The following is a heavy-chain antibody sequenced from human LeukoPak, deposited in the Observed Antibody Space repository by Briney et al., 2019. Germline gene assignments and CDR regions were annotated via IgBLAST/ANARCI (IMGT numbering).Heavy chain of an antibody. J-gene: IGHJ5*02. D-gene: IGHD4-17*01. CDR3: ASQTRSTGTKANWFGP. V-gene: IGHV4-39*01. CDR1: GGSVTNTDYY. Sequence: PSETLSLTCTVSGGSVTNTDYYWGWIRQLPGKGLEWIVSINHSGNINYNAPLKSRVTISIDTSKNKFFLKLTDLTAADTAVYYCASQTRSTGTKANWFGPWGRGTLVTVSS. CDR2: INHSGNI.